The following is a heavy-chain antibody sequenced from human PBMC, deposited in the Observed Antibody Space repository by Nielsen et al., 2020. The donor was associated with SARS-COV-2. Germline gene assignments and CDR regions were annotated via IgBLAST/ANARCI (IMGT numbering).Heavy chain of an antibody. CDR3: ARVATGDLVDY. Sequence: GGSLRLSCAASGFTFSTYSMNWVRQTPEKGLEWFSYISTSSKTIYFADSVKGRFTISRDNDKSSLFLQMDSLRAEDSAVYYCARVATGDLVDYWGQGTLVTVSS. CDR2: ISTSSKTI. J-gene: IGHJ4*02. V-gene: IGHV3-48*01. CDR1: GFTFSTYS. D-gene: IGHD3-10*01.